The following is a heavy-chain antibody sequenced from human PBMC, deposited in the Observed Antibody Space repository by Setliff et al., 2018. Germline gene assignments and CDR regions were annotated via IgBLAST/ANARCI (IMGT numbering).Heavy chain of an antibody. V-gene: IGHV4-59*01. D-gene: IGHD6-19*01. J-gene: IGHJ4*02. CDR3: ARDQFSSGWYGAPESYFDR. CDR2: IYKSGTT. CDR1: GDSMYGYY. Sequence: LSLTCNVSGDSMYGYYWSWIRQPPGKGLEWIGYIYKSGTTKYNPSLGSRISMSVDTSKNQFSLNLNYVTTADTAVYYCARDQFSSGWYGAPESYFDRWGQGVLVPVS.